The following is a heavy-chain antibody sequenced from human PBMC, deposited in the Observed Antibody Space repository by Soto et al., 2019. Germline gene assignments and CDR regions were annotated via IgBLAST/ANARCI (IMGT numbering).Heavy chain of an antibody. J-gene: IGHJ6*02. CDR1: GGTFSSYA. CDR2: IIPIFGTP. D-gene: IGHD3-3*01. V-gene: IGHV1-69*12. Sequence: QVQLVQSGAEVKKPGSSVKVSCKASGGTFSSYAISWVRQAPGQGLEWMGGIIPIFGTPNYAQKFQGRVTITAEETTSTDYMELSSLRSEDTAMYYCARGGLRFLESHGMEVWGQGTTVTVSS. CDR3: ARGGLRFLESHGMEV.